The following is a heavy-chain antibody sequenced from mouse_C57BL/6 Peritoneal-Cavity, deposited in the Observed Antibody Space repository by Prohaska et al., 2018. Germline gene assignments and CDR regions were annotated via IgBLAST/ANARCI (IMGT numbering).Heavy chain of an antibody. V-gene: IGHV6-3*01. Sequence: EVKLEESGGGLVQPGGSMKLSCVASGFTFSNYWMNWVRQSLEKGLEWVAQIRLKSDNYATHYAESVKGRFTISRDDSKSSVYLQMNNLRAEDTGIYYCKGSTMITLWYFDVWGTGTTVTVSS. CDR1: GFTFSNYW. J-gene: IGHJ1*03. CDR3: KGSTMITLWYFDV. D-gene: IGHD2-4*01. CDR2: IRLKSDNYAT.